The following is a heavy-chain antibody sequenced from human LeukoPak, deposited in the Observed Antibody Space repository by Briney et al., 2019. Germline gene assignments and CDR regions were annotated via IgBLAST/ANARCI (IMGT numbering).Heavy chain of an antibody. CDR1: GFTLSNAW. CDR3: NTRLSGWVDY. CDR2: IKSTSDGGTT. J-gene: IGHJ4*02. V-gene: IGHV3-15*01. Sequence: GGSLRLSCAASGFTLSNAWMTWVRQAPGKGLEWVGRIKSTSDGGTTDNAAPVKGRFTISRDDSKNTLYLQMNSLKPEDTGVYYCNTRLSGWVDYWGQGTLVTVSS. D-gene: IGHD6-19*01.